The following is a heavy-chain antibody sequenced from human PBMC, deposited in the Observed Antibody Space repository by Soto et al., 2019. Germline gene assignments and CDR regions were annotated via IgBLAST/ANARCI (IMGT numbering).Heavy chain of an antibody. V-gene: IGHV3-23*01. Sequence: GGSLRLSCAASGFTFSSYAMSWVRQAPGKGLEWVSAISGSGGSTYYADSVKGRFTISRDNSKNTLYLQMNSLRAEDTAVYYCAKLPGSNYYYYYMDVWGKGTTVTVSS. CDR3: AKLPGSNYYYYYMDV. D-gene: IGHD3-9*01. CDR1: GFTFSSYA. J-gene: IGHJ6*03. CDR2: ISGSGGST.